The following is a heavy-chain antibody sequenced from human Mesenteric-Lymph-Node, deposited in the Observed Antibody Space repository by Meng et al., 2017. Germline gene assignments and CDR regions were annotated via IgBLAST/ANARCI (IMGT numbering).Heavy chain of an antibody. V-gene: IGHV1-24*01. CDR3: ASVWTVVTPHDAFDI. CDR1: GYTLTELS. CDR2: VDPEDGET. J-gene: IGHJ3*02. D-gene: IGHD4-23*01. Sequence: ASVKVSCKVSGYTLTELSMHWVRQAPGKGLEWMGGVDPEDGETIYAQKFQGRVTMTEDTSTDTAYMELSSLRSEDTAVYYCASVWTVVTPHDAFDIWGQGTMVTVSS.